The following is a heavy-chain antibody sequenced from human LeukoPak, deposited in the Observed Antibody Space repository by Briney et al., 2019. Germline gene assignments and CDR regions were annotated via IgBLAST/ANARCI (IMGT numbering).Heavy chain of an antibody. D-gene: IGHD3-16*01. CDR1: GGTFSSYA. V-gene: IGHV1-69*05. CDR3: ASGGGVYDNVD. CDR2: IIPIFGTA. Sequence: ASVKVSCKASGGTFSSYAISWVRQAPGQGLEWMGGIIPIFGTANYAQKFQGRVTITTDESTSTAYMELSSLRSEATAVYYCASGGGVYDNVDWGQGTLVTVSS. J-gene: IGHJ4*02.